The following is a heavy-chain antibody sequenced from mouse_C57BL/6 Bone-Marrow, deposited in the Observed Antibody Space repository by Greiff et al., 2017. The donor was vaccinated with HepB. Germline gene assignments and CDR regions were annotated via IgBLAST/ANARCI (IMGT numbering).Heavy chain of an antibody. V-gene: IGHV1-69*01. CDR3: ARSPYYSKYFDD. CDR1: GYTFTSYW. Sequence: QVQLQQPGAELVMPGASVKLSCKASGYTFTSYWMHWVKQRPGQGLEWIGEIDPSDSYTNYNQKFKGKSTLTVDKSSSTAYMQLSSLTSEYSAVYYFARSPYYSKYFDDWGQGTTLTVSS. CDR2: IDPSDSYT. J-gene: IGHJ2*01. D-gene: IGHD2-5*01.